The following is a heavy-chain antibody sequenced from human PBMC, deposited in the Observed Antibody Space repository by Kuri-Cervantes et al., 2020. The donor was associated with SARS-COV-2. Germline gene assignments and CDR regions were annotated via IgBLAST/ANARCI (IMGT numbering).Heavy chain of an antibody. Sequence: ASVKVSCKASGYTFTGYYMHWVRQAPGQGLEWMGWINPNSGGTNYAQKFQGRVTMTRDTSISIAYMELSRLRSDDTAVYYCARDRGPQAMFDPWGQGTLVTVSS. CDR3: ARDRGPQAMFDP. CDR2: INPNSGGT. CDR1: GYTFTGYY. V-gene: IGHV1-2*02. J-gene: IGHJ5*02.